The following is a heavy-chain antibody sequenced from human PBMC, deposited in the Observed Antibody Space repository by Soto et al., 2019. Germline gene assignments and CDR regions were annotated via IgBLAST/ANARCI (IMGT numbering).Heavy chain of an antibody. J-gene: IGHJ6*02. D-gene: IGHD3-16*01. CDR1: GFSFGSYW. CDR2: IKQDGSEK. CDR3: ARDIYVYQYYYGMDV. Sequence: GGSLRLSCAVSGFSFGSYWMSWVREAPGKGLEWVANIKQDGSEKCYVDSVKGRFTISRDNAKNSLYLQMNSLRAEDLSVYYWARDIYVYQYYYGMDVWGQGTKVTFSS. V-gene: IGHV3-7*01.